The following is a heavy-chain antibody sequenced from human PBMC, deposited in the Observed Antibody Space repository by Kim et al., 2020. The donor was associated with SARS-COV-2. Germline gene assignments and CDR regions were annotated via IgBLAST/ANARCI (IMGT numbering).Heavy chain of an antibody. V-gene: IGHV4-59*01. Sequence: SETLSLTCTVSGGSISSYYWSWIRQPPGKGLEWIGYIYYSGSTNYNPSLKSRVTISVDTSKNQFSLKLSSVTAADTAVYYCARDRRYFDYWGQGTLVT. CDR1: GGSISSYY. CDR2: IYYSGST. D-gene: IGHD6-6*01. J-gene: IGHJ4*02. CDR3: ARDRRYFDY.